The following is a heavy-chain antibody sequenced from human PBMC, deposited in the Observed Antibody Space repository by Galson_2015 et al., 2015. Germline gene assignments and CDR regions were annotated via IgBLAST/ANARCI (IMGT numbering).Heavy chain of an antibody. J-gene: IGHJ5*02. CDR3: ARGPRGLRWFDP. Sequence: LSLTCTVSGGSISSTGYYWSWIRQLPEKGLEWIGYIHYSGTTLYNPSLKSRPTISVDTSKDQFSLRLNSVTAADTATYYCARGPRGLRWFDPWGQGILVIVSS. CDR2: IHYSGTT. V-gene: IGHV4-31*03. CDR1: GGSISSTGYY. D-gene: IGHD4-17*01.